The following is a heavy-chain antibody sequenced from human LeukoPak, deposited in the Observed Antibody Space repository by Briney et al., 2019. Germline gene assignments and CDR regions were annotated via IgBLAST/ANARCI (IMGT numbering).Heavy chain of an antibody. D-gene: IGHD6-19*01. CDR3: VREPSGWYVDY. CDR2: IYYSGST. V-gene: IGHV4-59*12. Sequence: SETLSLTCTVSGGSISSYYWSWIRQPPGKGLEWIGYIYYSGSTNYNPSLKSRVTISVDTSKNQFSLKLSSVTAADTAVYYCVREPSGWYVDYWGQGTLVTVSS. J-gene: IGHJ4*02. CDR1: GGSISSYY.